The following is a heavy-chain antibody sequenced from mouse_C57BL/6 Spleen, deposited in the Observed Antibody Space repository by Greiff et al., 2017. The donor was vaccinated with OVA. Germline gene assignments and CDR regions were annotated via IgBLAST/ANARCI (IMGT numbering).Heavy chain of an antibody. CDR3: ASNGSSWFAY. CDR2: IHPNSGST. CDR1: GYTFTSYW. Sequence: QVQLQQPGAELVKPGASVKLSCKASGYTFTSYWMHWVKQRPGQGLEWIGMIHPNSGSTNYNEKFKSKATLTVDKSSSTAYMHLSSLTSEDSAVYYCASNGSSWFAYWGQGTLVTVSA. D-gene: IGHD1-1*01. J-gene: IGHJ3*01. V-gene: IGHV1-64*01.